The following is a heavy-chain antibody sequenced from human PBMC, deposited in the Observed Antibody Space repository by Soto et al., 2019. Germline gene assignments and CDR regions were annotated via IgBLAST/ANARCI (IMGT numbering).Heavy chain of an antibody. CDR2: IYQSGRT. V-gene: IGHV4-30-2*01. D-gene: IGHD3-3*01. CDR3: AREMAIFGVAPGGGVDV. J-gene: IGHJ6*02. Sequence: SETLSLTCAVSGGSINTFDFSWSWIRQPPGRGLEWIGSIYQSGRTYYIPSLKSRVTMSLEKSKNQFSLKINSVVAADTAIYYCAREMAIFGVAPGGGVDVWGQGTTVTVSS. CDR1: GGSINTFDFS.